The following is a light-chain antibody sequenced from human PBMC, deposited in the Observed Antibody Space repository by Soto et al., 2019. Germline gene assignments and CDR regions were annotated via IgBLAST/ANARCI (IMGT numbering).Light chain of an antibody. CDR2: SAS. CDR3: QQAHSFPLT. J-gene: IGKJ3*01. Sequence: DIHMTQSPSSVSASVGDRVTITCRASRDINKWLAWHQQKPGKAPNLLIFSASSLQSGVPSRFSGSGSGTDFTLTITNLQPEDVAIYYCQQAHSFPLTFGPGTKVDLK. CDR1: RDINKW. V-gene: IGKV1-12*01.